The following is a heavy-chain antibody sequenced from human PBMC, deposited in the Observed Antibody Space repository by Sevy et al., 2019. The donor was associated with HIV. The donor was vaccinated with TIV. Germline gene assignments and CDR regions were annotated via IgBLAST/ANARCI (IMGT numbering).Heavy chain of an antibody. J-gene: IGHJ3*01. Sequence: SETLSLTCAVSGGSISSGSYSWNWIRQPPGKGLEWIGYIFHSGNTYYNPSLKSRVTISVDRSKNQFSLKMTSVTAADTAVYYCARDGGTVTSPGVFDVWGRGTMVTVSS. CDR2: IFHSGNT. CDR1: GGSISSGSYS. CDR3: ARDGGTVTSPGVFDV. V-gene: IGHV4-30-2*01. D-gene: IGHD4-17*01.